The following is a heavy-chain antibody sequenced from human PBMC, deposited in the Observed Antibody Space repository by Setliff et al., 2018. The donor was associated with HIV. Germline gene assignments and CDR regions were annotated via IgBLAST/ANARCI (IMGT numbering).Heavy chain of an antibody. CDR1: GYTFTSYG. Sequence: ASVKVSCKASGYTFTSYGINWVRQAPGQGLEWMGWITAYNGNTNYAQKVQGRVTMTTDTSTSTAYMELRSLRSDDTAVYYCATGGDSYDPGAFDMWGRGTKVTVSS. CDR3: ATGGDSYDPGAFDM. V-gene: IGHV1-18*01. CDR2: ITAYNGNT. D-gene: IGHD5-18*01. J-gene: IGHJ3*02.